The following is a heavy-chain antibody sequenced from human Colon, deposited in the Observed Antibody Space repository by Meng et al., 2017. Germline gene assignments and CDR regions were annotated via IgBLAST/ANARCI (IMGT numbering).Heavy chain of an antibody. CDR1: GGSVSSGSHY. J-gene: IGHJ4*02. Sequence: LQESGPGLVRPSETLSLTCNVSGGSVSSGSHYWSWIRQPPGKGLEWIGYMFHSGTTKYNPSLKSRVSMSVDTTKNQFYLKLTSVTVADTAVFYCARLIAGWPFYFDYWGQGILVTVS. CDR2: MFHSGTT. CDR3: ARLIAGWPFYFDY. V-gene: IGHV4-61*01. D-gene: IGHD6-19*01.